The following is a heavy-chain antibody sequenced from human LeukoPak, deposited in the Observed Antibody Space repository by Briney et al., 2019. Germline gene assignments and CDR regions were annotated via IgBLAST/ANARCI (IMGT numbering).Heavy chain of an antibody. CDR1: GNSLYSYY. V-gene: IGHV4-4*07. CDR3: ARRVKGYSGDSGFDY. Sequence: SETLSLTCTVSGNSLYSYYWSWIRQPAGKGLEWIGHIYTSGSTNYNPSLKSRVTISVDTSKNQFSLKLSSVTAADTAVYYCARRVKGYSGDSGFDYWGQGTLVTVSS. D-gene: IGHD5-12*01. CDR2: IYTSGST. J-gene: IGHJ4*02.